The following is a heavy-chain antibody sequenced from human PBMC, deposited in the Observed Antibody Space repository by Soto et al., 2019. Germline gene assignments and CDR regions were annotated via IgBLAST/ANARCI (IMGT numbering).Heavy chain of an antibody. CDR3: ARHGVACGSGSSRTSYGMDG. Sequence: QLQLQESGPGLVKPSETLSLTCTVSGGSISSSSYYWGWIRQPPGKGLEWIGSIYYSGSTYYNPSLLALCTVSVETSVTRFSRTRSSVTAADPAVYYLARHGVACGSGSSRTSYGMDGWGQGPTVTVSS. D-gene: IGHD3-10*01. J-gene: IGHJ6*02. CDR2: IYYSGST. V-gene: IGHV4-39*01. CDR1: GGSISSSSYY.